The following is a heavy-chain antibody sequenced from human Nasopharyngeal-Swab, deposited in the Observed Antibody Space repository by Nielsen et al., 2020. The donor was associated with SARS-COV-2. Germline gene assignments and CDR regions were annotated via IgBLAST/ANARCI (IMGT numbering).Heavy chain of an antibody. D-gene: IGHD3-22*01. CDR1: GGSLSGYF. CDR3: ASHYYDSSAYFYWFDP. Sequence: SETLSLTCDVYGGSLSGYFWSWIRQLPGKGLEWIGEVDAGDINHLGNTNYNPSLKTRVTMSVDTSKNQFSLKLSSVTAADTAVYYCASHYYDSSAYFYWFDPWGQGTLVTFSS. J-gene: IGHJ5*02. CDR2: VDAGDINHLGNT. V-gene: IGHV4-34*01.